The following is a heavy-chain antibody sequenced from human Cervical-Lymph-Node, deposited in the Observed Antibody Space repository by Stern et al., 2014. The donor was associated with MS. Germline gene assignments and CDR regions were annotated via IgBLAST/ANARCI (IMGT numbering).Heavy chain of an antibody. V-gene: IGHV1-69*01. CDR1: GGTFSSYE. D-gene: IGHD3-10*01. CDR3: ARAYTYYSNSAGY. CDR2: IIPTFDTP. J-gene: IGHJ4*02. Sequence: QEQLMQSGAEVKKPGSSVKVSCKASGGTFSSYEITWVRQAPGQGLEWMGGIIPTFDTPTYAQKFQDRVTISADESTNTAYLELNGLKSDDTAIYFCARAYTYYSNSAGYWGQGTLVTVSS.